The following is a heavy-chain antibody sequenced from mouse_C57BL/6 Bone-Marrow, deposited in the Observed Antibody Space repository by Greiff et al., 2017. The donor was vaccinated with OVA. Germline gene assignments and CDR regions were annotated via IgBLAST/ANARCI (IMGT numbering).Heavy chain of an antibody. V-gene: IGHV1-72*01. CDR1: GYTFTSYW. D-gene: IGHD1-1*01. Sequence: QVQLQQPGAELVKPGASVKLSCKASGYTFTSYWMHWVKQRPGRGLEWIGRIDPNSGGTKYNEKFKSKATLTVDKPSSTAYMQLSSLTSEDSAVYDGSRCARVEATEYAMGYWGQGTSVTVAA. CDR3: SRCARVEATEYAMGY. CDR2: IDPNSGGT. J-gene: IGHJ4*01.